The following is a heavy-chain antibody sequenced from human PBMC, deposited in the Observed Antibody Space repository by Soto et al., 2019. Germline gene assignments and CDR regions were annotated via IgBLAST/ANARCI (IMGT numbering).Heavy chain of an antibody. J-gene: IGHJ6*03. Sequence: ASVKVSCKASGYTFTSYGISWVRQAPGQGLEWMGWISAYNGNTNYAQKLQGRVTMTTDTSTSTAYMELRSLRSDDTAVYYCALGVVVPAVNAYDYSYYYMDVWGQGNTVTVSS. CDR1: GYTFTSYG. D-gene: IGHD2-2*01. CDR2: ISAYNGNT. V-gene: IGHV1-18*01. CDR3: ALGVVVPAVNAYDYSYYYMDV.